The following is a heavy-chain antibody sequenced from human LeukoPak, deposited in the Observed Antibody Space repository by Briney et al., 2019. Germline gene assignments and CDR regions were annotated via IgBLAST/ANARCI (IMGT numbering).Heavy chain of an antibody. CDR1: GFTFSSYW. J-gene: IGHJ6*03. D-gene: IGHD2-8*01. CDR3: ARSQAVYCTNGVCYHIPHYYYMDV. V-gene: IGHV3-7*01. Sequence: PGGSLRLSCAASGFTFSSYWMSWVRQAPGKGLEWVANIKQDGSEKYYVDSVKGRFTISRDNAKNSLYLQMNSLRAEDTAVYYCARSQAVYCTNGVCYHIPHYYYMDVWGKGTTVTVSS. CDR2: IKQDGSEK.